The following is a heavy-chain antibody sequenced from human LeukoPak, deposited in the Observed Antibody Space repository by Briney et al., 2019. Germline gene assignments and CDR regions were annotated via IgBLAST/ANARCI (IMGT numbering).Heavy chain of an antibody. D-gene: IGHD1-14*01. J-gene: IGHJ6*02. CDR1: GYAFTGYY. V-gene: IGHV1-18*04. Sequence: ASVKVSCKASGYAFTGYYMHWVRQAPGQGLEWMGWISAYNGNTNYAQKVQGRVTMTTGTSTSTAYMELRSLRSDDTAVYYCAREETHHVYYGMDVWGQGTMVTVSS. CDR2: ISAYNGNT. CDR3: AREETHHVYYGMDV.